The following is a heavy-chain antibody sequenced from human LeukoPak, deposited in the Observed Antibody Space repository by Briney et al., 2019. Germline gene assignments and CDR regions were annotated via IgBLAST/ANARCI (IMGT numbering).Heavy chain of an antibody. CDR2: INWNGGST. CDR3: ARYLEATETTWHYMDV. CDR1: GFTFSTYW. Sequence: GGSLRLSCAASGFTFSTYWMHWVRQVPGKGLEWVSGINWNGGSTDYADSVKGRFTVSRDNAKNSLYLQMNSLRVEDTGLYYCARYLEATETTWHYMDVWGKGTTVIVSS. D-gene: IGHD1-1*01. J-gene: IGHJ6*03. V-gene: IGHV3-20*04.